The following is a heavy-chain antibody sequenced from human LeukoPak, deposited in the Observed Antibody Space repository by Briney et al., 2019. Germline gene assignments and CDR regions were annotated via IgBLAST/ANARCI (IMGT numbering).Heavy chain of an antibody. J-gene: IGHJ4*02. CDR3: ARLATQWLPDY. D-gene: IGHD6-19*01. CDR2: IKQDGSEK. Sequence: GGSLRLSCAASGFTFSSYWMSWVRQAPGKGLEWVANIKQDGSEKYYVDSVKGRFTISRDNANNSLYLQMNSLRAEDTAVYYCARLATQWLPDYWGQGTLVTVSS. CDR1: GFTFSSYW. V-gene: IGHV3-7*01.